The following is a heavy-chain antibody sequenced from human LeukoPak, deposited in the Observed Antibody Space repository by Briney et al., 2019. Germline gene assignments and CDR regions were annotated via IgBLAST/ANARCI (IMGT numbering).Heavy chain of an antibody. CDR1: GFTFSSYA. D-gene: IGHD3-3*01. CDR3: AKAVYDFWSGYFYYYYYMDV. Sequence: PGGSLRLSCAASGFTFSSYAMSWVRQAPGKGLEWVSAISGSGGSTYYADSVKGRFTISRDNSKNTLYLQMNSLRAEDTAVYYCAKAVYDFWSGYFYYYYYMDVWGKGTTVT. CDR2: ISGSGGST. V-gene: IGHV3-23*01. J-gene: IGHJ6*03.